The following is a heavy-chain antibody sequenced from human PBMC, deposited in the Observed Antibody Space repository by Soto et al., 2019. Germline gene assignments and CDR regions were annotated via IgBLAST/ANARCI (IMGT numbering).Heavy chain of an antibody. V-gene: IGHV5-10-1*01. CDR2: NDPSDSYT. J-gene: IGHJ6*02. CDR3: ASVWRGYSRYYYGMDV. CDR1: GYSFTSYW. D-gene: IGHD3-22*01. Sequence: GESLKISCKGSGYSFTSYWTSWVRQMPGKGLEWMGRNDPSDSYTNYSPSFQGHVTISADKSISTAYLQWSSLKASDTAMYYCASVWRGYSRYYYGMDVWGQGATVTVSS.